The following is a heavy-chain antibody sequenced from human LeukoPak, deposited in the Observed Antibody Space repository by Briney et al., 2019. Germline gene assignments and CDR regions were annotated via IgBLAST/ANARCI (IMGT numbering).Heavy chain of an antibody. V-gene: IGHV1-3*01. J-gene: IGHJ5*02. Sequence: ASVKVSCKASGYTFTSYAMHWVRQAPGQKLEWMGWVNAGNGNIKYSQKFQGRVTITRDTSASTAYMELSSLRSEDTVVYYCARGYSSGMNWFDPWGQGTLVTVSS. CDR2: VNAGNGNI. CDR1: GYTFTSYA. CDR3: ARGYSSGMNWFDP. D-gene: IGHD6-19*01.